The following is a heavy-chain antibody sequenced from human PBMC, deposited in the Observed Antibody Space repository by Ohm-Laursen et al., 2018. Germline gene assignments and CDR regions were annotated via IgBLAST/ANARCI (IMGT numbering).Heavy chain of an antibody. CDR1: GFTFSDYY. J-gene: IGHJ6*02. CDR2: ISSASTTI. D-gene: IGHD4-17*01. CDR3: ARDRKNGDSGYGMDV. V-gene: IGHV3-11*04. Sequence: GSLRLSCTASGFTFSDYYMSWIRQAPGKGLEWVSFISSASTTIYYADSVKGRFIISRDNAKNTVYMQMDSLRAEDRAVYYCARDRKNGDSGYGMDVWGHGTTVTVSS.